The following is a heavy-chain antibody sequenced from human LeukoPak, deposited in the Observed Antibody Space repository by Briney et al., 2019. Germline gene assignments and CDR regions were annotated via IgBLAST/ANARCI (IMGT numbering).Heavy chain of an antibody. V-gene: IGHV4-39*01. CDR3: ASLISERITLSGVVTMQYYFDY. CDR1: GGSISSSKYY. Sequence: PSETLSLTCTVSGGSISSSKYYWGWIRQPPGKGLEWIGTIFYSGSSYYNPSLKSRVTISVDTSKNQFSLKLSSVTAADTAVYYCASLISERITLSGVVTMQYYFDYWGQGTLVTVSS. J-gene: IGHJ4*02. CDR2: IFYSGSS. D-gene: IGHD3-3*01.